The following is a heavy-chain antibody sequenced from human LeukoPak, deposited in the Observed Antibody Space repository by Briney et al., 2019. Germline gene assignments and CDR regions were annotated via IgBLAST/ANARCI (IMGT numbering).Heavy chain of an antibody. V-gene: IGHV3-43*02. CDR3: AREGPIAVAGYIDY. CDR1: GFTFDDYA. J-gene: IGHJ4*02. D-gene: IGHD6-19*01. CDR2: ITRDGGRT. Sequence: GGSLRLSCAASGFTFDDYAMNWVRQAPGKGLEWVSLITRDGGRTYFADFVKGRFTISRDNSRNSLYLQMNSLRAEDTALYYCAREGPIAVAGYIDYWGQGSLVTVSS.